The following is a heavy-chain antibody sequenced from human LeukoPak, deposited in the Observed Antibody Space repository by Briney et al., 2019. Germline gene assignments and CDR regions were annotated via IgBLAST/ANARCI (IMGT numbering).Heavy chain of an antibody. CDR2: ISGSGGST. Sequence: GGTLRLSCAASGLTFSSYGMSWVRQAPGKGLEWVSAISGSGGSTYYADSVKGRFTISRDNSKNTLYLQMNSLRAEDTAVYYCAKARGDRTLGYWGQGTLVTVSS. V-gene: IGHV3-23*01. J-gene: IGHJ4*02. CDR3: AKARGDRTLGY. CDR1: GLTFSSYG. D-gene: IGHD2-21*02.